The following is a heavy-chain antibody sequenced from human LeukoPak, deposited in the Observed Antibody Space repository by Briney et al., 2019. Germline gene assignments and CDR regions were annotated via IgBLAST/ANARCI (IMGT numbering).Heavy chain of an antibody. CDR3: ARANDSSGYYGVYFDY. J-gene: IGHJ4*02. V-gene: IGHV4-59*01. CDR1: GFTFSSYG. CDR2: IYCSGST. D-gene: IGHD3-22*01. Sequence: PGGSLRLSCAASGFTFSSYGMSWVRQAPGKGLEWIGYIYCSGSTNYNPSLKSRVTISVDTSKNQFSLKLSSVTAADTAVYYCARANDSSGYYGVYFDYWGQGTLVTVSS.